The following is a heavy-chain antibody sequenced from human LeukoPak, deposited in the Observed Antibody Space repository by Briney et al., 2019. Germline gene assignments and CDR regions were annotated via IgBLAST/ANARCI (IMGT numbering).Heavy chain of an antibody. CDR1: GYTFTSYD. Sequence: ASVKVSCKASGYTFTSYDINWVRQATGQGREWMGWMNPNSGNTGYAQKFQGRVTITRNTSISTAYMELSSLRSEDTAVYYCARGRSYNEILTGYGDYYYYMDVWGKGTTVTVSS. V-gene: IGHV1-8*03. CDR2: MNPNSGNT. CDR3: ARGRSYNEILTGYGDYYYYMDV. J-gene: IGHJ6*03. D-gene: IGHD3-9*01.